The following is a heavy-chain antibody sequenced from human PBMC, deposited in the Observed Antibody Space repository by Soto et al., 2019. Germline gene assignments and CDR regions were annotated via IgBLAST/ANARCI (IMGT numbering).Heavy chain of an antibody. CDR2: IWYDGSNK. CDR3: ARGGDGYNFPLLDY. V-gene: IGHV3-33*01. CDR1: GFTFSSYG. J-gene: IGHJ4*02. Sequence: QVQLVESGGGVVQPGRSLRLSCAASGFTFSSYGMHWVRQAPGKGLEWVAVIWYDGSNKYYADSVKGRFTISRDNSKNTLYLQMNSLRAVDTAVYYCARGGDGYNFPLLDYWGQGTLVTVSS. D-gene: IGHD5-12*01.